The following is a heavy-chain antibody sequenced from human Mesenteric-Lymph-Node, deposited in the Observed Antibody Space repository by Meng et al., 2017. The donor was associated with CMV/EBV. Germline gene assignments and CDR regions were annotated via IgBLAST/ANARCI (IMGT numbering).Heavy chain of an antibody. Sequence: SETLSLTCTVSGGSISSYYWSWIRQPPGKGLEWIGYMSDSGSTNYNPSLKSRVTISVDTSKNQFSLKLSSVTAADTAVYYCARDLAYCATGSCYENFQRWGQGTLVTVSS. J-gene: IGHJ1*01. CDR3: ARDLAYCATGSCYENFQR. V-gene: IGHV4-59*01. CDR2: MSDSGST. D-gene: IGHD2-15*01. CDR1: GGSISSYY.